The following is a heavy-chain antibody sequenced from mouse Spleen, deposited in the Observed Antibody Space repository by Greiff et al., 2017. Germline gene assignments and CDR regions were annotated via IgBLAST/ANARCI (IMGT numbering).Heavy chain of an antibody. Sequence: EVKLMESGGGLVKPGGSLKLSCAASGFTFSSYTMSWVRQTPEKRLEWVATISGGGGNTYYPDSVKGRFTISRDNAKNTLYLQMSSLRSEDTALYYCARPKLGKGYFDYWGQGTTLTGSS. D-gene: IGHD4-1*01. CDR2: ISGGGGNT. V-gene: IGHV5-9*01. J-gene: IGHJ2*01. CDR1: GFTFSSYT. CDR3: ARPKLGKGYFDY.